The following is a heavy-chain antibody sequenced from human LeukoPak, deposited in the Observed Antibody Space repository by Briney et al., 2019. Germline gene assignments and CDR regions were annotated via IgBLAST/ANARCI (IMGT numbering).Heavy chain of an antibody. D-gene: IGHD1-1*01. CDR3: ARSDWMRWFDP. CDR1: GGSINNYY. Sequence: SETLSLTCTASGGSINNYYWSWIRQTPGKGLEWIGYIYYSGSTNYNPSLKSRVTISVDTSKNQFSLKLSSVTAADTAVYYCARSDWMRWFDPWGLGTLVTVSS. V-gene: IGHV4-59*08. CDR2: IYYSGST. J-gene: IGHJ5*02.